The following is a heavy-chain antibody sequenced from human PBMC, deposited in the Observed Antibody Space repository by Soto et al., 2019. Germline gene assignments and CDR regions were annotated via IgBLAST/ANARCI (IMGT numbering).Heavy chain of an antibody. D-gene: IGHD3-16*01. J-gene: IGHJ5*02. CDR2: IRSKAYGGTT. Sequence: GGSLRLSCTASGFTFGDDAMSWFRQAPGKGLEWVGFIRSKAYGGTTEYAASVKGRFTISRDDSKSIAYLQMNSLKTEDTAVYYCTSDRPLRGILRFVPWGQGTLVTVS. V-gene: IGHV3-49*03. CDR3: TSDRPLRGILRFVP. CDR1: GFTFGDDA.